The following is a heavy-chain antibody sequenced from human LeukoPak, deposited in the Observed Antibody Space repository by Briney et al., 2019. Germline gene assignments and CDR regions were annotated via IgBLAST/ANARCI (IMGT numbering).Heavy chain of an antibody. J-gene: IGHJ1*01. CDR2: ISSSSSYI. Sequence: PGGSLRLSCAASGFAFSSYSMNWVRQAPGKGLEWVSSISSSSSYIYYADSVKGRFTISRDNAKNSLYLQMNSLRAEDTAVYYCATGVEPGYFQHWGQGTLVTVSS. CDR1: GFAFSSYS. D-gene: IGHD1-14*01. CDR3: ATGVEPGYFQH. V-gene: IGHV3-21*01.